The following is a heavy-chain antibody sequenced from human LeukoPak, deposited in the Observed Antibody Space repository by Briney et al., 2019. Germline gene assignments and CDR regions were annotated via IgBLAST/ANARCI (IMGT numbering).Heavy chain of an antibody. CDR1: GFTFSNYG. J-gene: IGHJ5*02. CDR3: TRDVASRNWFDP. V-gene: IGHV3-33*01. Sequence: GGSLRLSCAASGFTFSNYGMHWVRQAPGKGLEWVAFIWYDGSNKYHADSVKGRFTISRDNSKNTLFLQMNSLRAEDTAVYYCTRDVASRNWFDPWGQGTLVTVSS. CDR2: IWYDGSNK.